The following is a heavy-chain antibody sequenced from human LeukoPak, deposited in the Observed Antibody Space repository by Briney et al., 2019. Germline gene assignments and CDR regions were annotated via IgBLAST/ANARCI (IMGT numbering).Heavy chain of an antibody. Sequence: SVKVSCKASVGTFSSYAISWVRQAPGQGLEWMGGIIPILGTANYAQKFQGRVTITADESTSTAYMELSSLRSEDTAVYYCASPSIGTLQKYSSSWYYFDYWGQGTLVTVSS. J-gene: IGHJ4*02. V-gene: IGHV1-69*13. CDR2: IIPILGTA. CDR3: ASPSIGTLQKYSSSWYYFDY. D-gene: IGHD6-13*01. CDR1: VGTFSSYA.